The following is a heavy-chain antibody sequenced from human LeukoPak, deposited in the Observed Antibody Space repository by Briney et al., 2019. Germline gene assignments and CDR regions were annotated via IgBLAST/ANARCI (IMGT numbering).Heavy chain of an antibody. J-gene: IGHJ5*02. CDR1: GDSISSGTYY. CDR2: VYSSGNT. CDR3: ARGVGSSSSNWFDP. V-gene: IGHV4-61*02. Sequence: SETLSLTCTVSGDSISSGTYYWSWIRQPAGKGLEWIGRVYSSGNTNYNPSLKSRVTTSIGTSKNQFSLKLSPVTAADTAAYYCARGVGSSSSNWFDPWGQGTLVTVSS. D-gene: IGHD6-6*01.